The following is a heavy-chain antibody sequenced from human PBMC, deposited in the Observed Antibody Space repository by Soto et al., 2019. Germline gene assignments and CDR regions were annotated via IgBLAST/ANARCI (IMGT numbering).Heavy chain of an antibody. Sequence: QVQLVQSGAEVKKPGSSVKVSCKASGGTFSSYAISWVRQAPGQGLEWMGGIIPIFGTANYAQKFQGRVTITADESTSTAYMDLSSLRSEDTAVYYCARDTIHPIYYDSSGYPEDYYYYCMDVWGQGTTVTVSS. V-gene: IGHV1-69*01. J-gene: IGHJ6*02. CDR2: IIPIFGTA. CDR1: GGTFSSYA. D-gene: IGHD3-22*01. CDR3: ARDTIHPIYYDSSGYPEDYYYYCMDV.